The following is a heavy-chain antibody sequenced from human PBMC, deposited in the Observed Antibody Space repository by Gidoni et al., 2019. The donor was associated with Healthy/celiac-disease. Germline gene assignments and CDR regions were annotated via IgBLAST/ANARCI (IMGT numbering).Heavy chain of an antibody. CDR3: ASLSGSYYEDFDY. CDR1: SSYG. Sequence: SSYGMHWVRQAPGKGLEWVAVISYDGSNKYYADSVKGRFTISRDNSKNTLYLQMNSLRAEDTAVYYCASLSGSYYEDFDYWGQGTLVTVSS. V-gene: IGHV3-30*03. CDR2: ISYDGSNK. D-gene: IGHD1-26*01. J-gene: IGHJ4*02.